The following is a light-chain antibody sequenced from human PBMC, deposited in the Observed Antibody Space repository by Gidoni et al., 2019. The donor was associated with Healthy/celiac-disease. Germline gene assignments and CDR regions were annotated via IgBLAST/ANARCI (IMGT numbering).Light chain of an antibody. CDR2: EDR. J-gene: IGLJ2*01. V-gene: IGLV3-21*02. Sequence: SYVLTQPPSVSVAPGQTARITCGGNNIGSKSVHGYQQKPGQAPVLVVYEDRDRPSGIPERFSGSNSGNTATLTISRVEAGDEADYYCQVWDSSSDHVVFGGGTKLTVL. CDR3: QVWDSSSDHVV. CDR1: NIGSKS.